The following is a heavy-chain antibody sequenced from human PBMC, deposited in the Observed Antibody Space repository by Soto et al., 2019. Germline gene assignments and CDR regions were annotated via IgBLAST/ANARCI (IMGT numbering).Heavy chain of an antibody. CDR1: GGSISSYY. J-gene: IGHJ4*02. Sequence: SETLSLTCTVSGGSISSYYWSWIRQPPGKGLEWIGYIYYSGSTNYNPSLKSRVTISVDTSKNQFSLKLSSVTAADTAVYYCARGYCTNGVCSVWDYWGQGTLVTVSS. V-gene: IGHV4-59*01. D-gene: IGHD2-8*01. CDR3: ARGYCTNGVCSVWDY. CDR2: IYYSGST.